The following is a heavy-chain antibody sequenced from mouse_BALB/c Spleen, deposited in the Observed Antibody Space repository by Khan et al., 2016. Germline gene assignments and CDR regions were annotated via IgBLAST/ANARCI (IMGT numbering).Heavy chain of an antibody. V-gene: IGHV2-9*02. D-gene: IGHD2-4*01. CDR2: IWAGGST. Sequence: QVQLKESGPGLVAPSQSLSITCTVSGFSLTNSGVHWVRQPPGKGLDWLGVIWAGGSTDYNSALMSRMSITKDNSQNQVVLKMNSLQTDDTAMYXFARDDQDYDSWFASWGQGTLVTVSA. CDR3: ARDDQDYDSWFAS. CDR1: GFSLTNSG. J-gene: IGHJ3*01.